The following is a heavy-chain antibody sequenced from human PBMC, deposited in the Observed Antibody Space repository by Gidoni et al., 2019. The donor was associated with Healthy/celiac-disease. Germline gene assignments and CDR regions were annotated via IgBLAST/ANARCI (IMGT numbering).Heavy chain of an antibody. Sequence: QVQLQQWGAGLLKPSETLSLTCAVYGGSFSGYYWSWIRQPPGKGLDCIGEINHSGSTNYNPSLKSRVTISVDTSKNQFSLKLSSVTAADTSVYYCARVGYYYYYGMDVWGQGTTVTVSS. CDR2: INHSGST. V-gene: IGHV4-34*01. J-gene: IGHJ6*02. CDR1: GGSFSGYY. CDR3: ARVGYYYYYGMDV.